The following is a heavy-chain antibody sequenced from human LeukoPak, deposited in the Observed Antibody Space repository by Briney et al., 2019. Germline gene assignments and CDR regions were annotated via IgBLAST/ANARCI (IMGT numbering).Heavy chain of an antibody. V-gene: IGHV1-2*04. CDR3: ARGGPGVVVPGDWFDP. J-gene: IGHJ5*02. CDR2: INPNSGGT. D-gene: IGHD2-2*01. Sequence: ASVKVSCKASGYTFTGYYMHWVRQAPGQGLEWMGWINPNSGGTNYAQKFQGWVTMTRDTSISTAYMELSRLRSDDTAVYYCARGGPGVVVPGDWFDPWGQGTPVTVSS. CDR1: GYTFTGYY.